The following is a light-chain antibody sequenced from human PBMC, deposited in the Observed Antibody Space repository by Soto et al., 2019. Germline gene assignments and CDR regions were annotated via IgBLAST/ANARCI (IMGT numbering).Light chain of an antibody. CDR2: EVS. V-gene: IGLV2-14*01. J-gene: IGLJ1*01. CDR1: SSDVGGYNY. Sequence: QSVLTQPASVSGSPGHGIAISCTGTSSDVGGYNYVSWYQHHPGKAPKLMIYEVSNRPSGVSIRFSGSKSGNTASLTISGLQAEDEADYYCSSYTSSNTYVFGTGTNLTVL. CDR3: SSYTSSNTYV.